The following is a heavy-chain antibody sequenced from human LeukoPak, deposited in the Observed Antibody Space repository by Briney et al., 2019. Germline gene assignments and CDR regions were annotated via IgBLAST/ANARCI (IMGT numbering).Heavy chain of an antibody. CDR2: IYYSGST. CDR1: GGSISSSSYY. CDR3: ARADTLLLLVNY. Sequence: PSETLTLTCTVSGGSISSSSYYWGWIRQPPGKGLEWIGSIYYSGSTYYNPSLKSRVTISVDTSKNQFSLKLSSVTAADTAVYYCARADTLLLLVNYWGQGTLVTVSS. D-gene: IGHD6-6*01. V-gene: IGHV4-39*07. J-gene: IGHJ4*02.